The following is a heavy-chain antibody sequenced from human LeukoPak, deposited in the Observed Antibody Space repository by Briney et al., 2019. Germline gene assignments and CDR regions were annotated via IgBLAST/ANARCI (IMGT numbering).Heavy chain of an antibody. J-gene: IGHJ2*01. CDR1: GYTFINYG. D-gene: IGHD2-15*01. CDR2: ISAYTGNT. V-gene: IGHV1-18*01. CDR3: ARWDGGRWDFSL. Sequence: GASVKVSCKASGYTFINYGITWVRQAPGQGLEWMGWISAYTGNTNYAQKYRGRVTMTTDTSTSTAYMELRSLRSDDTAVYYCARWDGGRWDFSLWGRGALVTVSS.